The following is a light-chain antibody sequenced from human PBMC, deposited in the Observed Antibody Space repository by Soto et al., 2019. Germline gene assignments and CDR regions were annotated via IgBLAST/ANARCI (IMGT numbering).Light chain of an antibody. CDR1: SSNIGAGYD. CDR3: QSYDNSLSGYV. V-gene: IGLV1-40*01. CDR2: ANN. J-gene: IGLJ1*01. Sequence: QSVLTQPPSVSGAPGQRVTISCTGSSSNIGAGYDVHWYQQLPGTAPKLLIYANNNWPSGVPDRFSGSKSGTSASLAITGLQAEDEADYYCQSYDNSLSGYVFGPGTKVTV.